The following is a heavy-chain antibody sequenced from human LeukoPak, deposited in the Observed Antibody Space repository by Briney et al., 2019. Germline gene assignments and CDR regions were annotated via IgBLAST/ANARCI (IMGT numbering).Heavy chain of an antibody. V-gene: IGHV1-8*01. D-gene: IGHD3-3*01. Sequence: GASVKVSCKASGYTFTSYDINWVRQATGQGLEWMGWMNPNSGNTGYAQKFQGRVTMTRNTSISTAYMELSSLRSEDTAVYYCARVKTYYDFWSGYSTYYYYGMDVWGQGPTVTVSS. CDR1: GYTFTSYD. CDR2: MNPNSGNT. CDR3: ARVKTYYDFWSGYSTYYYYGMDV. J-gene: IGHJ6*02.